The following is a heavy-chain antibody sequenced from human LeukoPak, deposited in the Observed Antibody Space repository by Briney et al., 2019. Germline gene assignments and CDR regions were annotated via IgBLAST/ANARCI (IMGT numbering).Heavy chain of an antibody. V-gene: IGHV3-23*01. J-gene: IGHJ5*02. D-gene: IGHD3-10*01. CDR1: GFTFSSYA. Sequence: GGSLRLSCAASGFTFSSYAMSWVRQAPGKGLEWVSAISGSGGSTYYADSVKGRFTISRDNSKNTLYLQMNSLRAEDTAVYYCAKDGERYGSGSINWFDPWGQGTLVTVSS. CDR2: ISGSGGST. CDR3: AKDGERYGSGSINWFDP.